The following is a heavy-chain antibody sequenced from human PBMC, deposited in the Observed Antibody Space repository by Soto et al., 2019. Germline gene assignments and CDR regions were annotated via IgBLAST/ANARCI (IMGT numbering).Heavy chain of an antibody. CDR3: AKDSNRRYVLRYFDWLEGPGDFAY. CDR2: ISGSGGST. Sequence: PGGSLRLSCAASGFTFSSYAMSWVRQAPGKGLEWVSAISGSGGSTYYADSVKGRFTISRDNSKNTLYLQMNSLRAEDTAVYYCAKDSNRRYVLRYFDWLEGPGDFAYWGQGTLVTVSS. CDR1: GFTFSSYA. D-gene: IGHD3-9*01. J-gene: IGHJ4*02. V-gene: IGHV3-23*01.